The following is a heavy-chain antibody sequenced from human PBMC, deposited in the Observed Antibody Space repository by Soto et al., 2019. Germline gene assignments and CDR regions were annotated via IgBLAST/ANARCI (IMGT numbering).Heavy chain of an antibody. Sequence: SETLSLTXFVSGYSITAGGYYWSWIRHHPGKGLEWIGSFYSSGSIIYNPSLRSRVSISGDTSSNQFSMSLTSVTAADTARYYCARMYSSGSGWFHPWGQGTLVTVSS. CDR2: FYSSGSI. CDR1: GYSITAGGYY. V-gene: IGHV4-31*02. D-gene: IGHD6-19*01. CDR3: ARMYSSGSGWFHP. J-gene: IGHJ5*02.